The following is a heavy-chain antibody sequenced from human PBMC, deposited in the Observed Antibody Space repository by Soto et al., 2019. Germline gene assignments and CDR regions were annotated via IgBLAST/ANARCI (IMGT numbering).Heavy chain of an antibody. CDR2: ISAYNGNT. J-gene: IGHJ5*02. V-gene: IGHV1-18*01. D-gene: IGHD6-6*01. Sequence: QVQLVQSGAEVKKPGASVKVSCKASGYTFTSYGISWVRQAPGQGLEWMGWISAYNGNTNYAQKLQGRVTMTTDTSTSTAYMERRSLRSDDTAVYYCARDIAARRFREIGWFDPWGQGTLVTVSS. CDR3: ARDIAARRFREIGWFDP. CDR1: GYTFTSYG.